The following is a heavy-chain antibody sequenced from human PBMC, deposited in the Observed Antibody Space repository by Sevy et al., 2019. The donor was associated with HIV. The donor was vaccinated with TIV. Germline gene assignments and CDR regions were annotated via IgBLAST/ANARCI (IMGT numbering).Heavy chain of an antibody. CDR2: INWNGGST. J-gene: IGHJ4*01. CDR1: GFTFEDYG. D-gene: IGHD3-3*01. CDR3: ARDPPSYYDYRTGYHDF. V-gene: IGHV3-20*03. Sequence: GGSLRLSYAASGFTFEDYGMSWVRQVPGKGPEWVSGINWNGGSTSYADSVKGRFTISRDNAKKSLYLQMKGLRAEDTALYYCARDPPSYYDYRTGYHDFWGQGTRVTVSS.